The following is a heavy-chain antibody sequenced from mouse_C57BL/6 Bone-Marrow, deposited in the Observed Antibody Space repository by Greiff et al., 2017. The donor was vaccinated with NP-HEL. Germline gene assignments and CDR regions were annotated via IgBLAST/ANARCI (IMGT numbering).Heavy chain of an antibody. CDR1: GFSFNTYA. Sequence: EVQLVESGGGLVQPKGSLKLSCAASGFSFNTYAMNWVRQAPGKGLEWVARIRSKSNNYATYYADSVTDRFTISRDDSESMLYMQMNNLKTEDTAMYYCVRGEDYYYGPFAYWGQGTLVTVSA. CDR2: IRSKSNNYAT. D-gene: IGHD1-1*01. CDR3: VRGEDYYYGPFAY. V-gene: IGHV10-1*01. J-gene: IGHJ3*01.